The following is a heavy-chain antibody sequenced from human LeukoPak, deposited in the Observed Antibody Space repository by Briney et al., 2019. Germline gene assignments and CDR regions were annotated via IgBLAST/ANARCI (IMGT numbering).Heavy chain of an antibody. CDR3: ARVQNDDFWSGYYPSDYYYYMDV. CDR1: EGTFSSYA. Sequence: SVKVSRKASEGTFSSYAISWVRQAPGQGLEWMGGIIPIFGTANYAQKFQGRVTITADESTSTAYMELSSLRSEDTAVYYCARVQNDDFWSGYYPSDYYYYMDVWGKGTTVTVSS. CDR2: IIPIFGTA. J-gene: IGHJ6*03. D-gene: IGHD3-3*01. V-gene: IGHV1-69*13.